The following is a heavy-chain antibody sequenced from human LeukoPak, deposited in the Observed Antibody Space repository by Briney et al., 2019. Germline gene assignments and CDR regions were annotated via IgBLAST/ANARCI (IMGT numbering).Heavy chain of an antibody. D-gene: IGHD4-11*01. V-gene: IGHV3-7*02. Sequence: PGGSLRLSCAASGFTFSSSWMTWVRQAPGKGPEWVAHIKEDGTEEYYVDSVKGRFTISRDNAKNSLYLQMNSLRAEDTAMYYCARGLPPVMKYYFDYWGQGTLVTVSS. CDR3: ARGLPPVMKYYFDY. J-gene: IGHJ4*02. CDR1: GFTFSSSW. CDR2: IKEDGTEE.